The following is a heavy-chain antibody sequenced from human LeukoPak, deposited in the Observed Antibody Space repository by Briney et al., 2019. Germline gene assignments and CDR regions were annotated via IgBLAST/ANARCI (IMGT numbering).Heavy chain of an antibody. CDR2: IYYSGST. J-gene: IGHJ3*02. D-gene: IGHD3/OR15-3a*01. Sequence: SETQSLTCTVSGGSVTSGTYHWSWIRQPPGKGLEWIGYIYYSGSTNYNPSLKSRVTVSVDTSKNQCSLKLSSVTTADTAVYYCTRSTDLEAFDIWGQGTMVTVSS. CDR1: GGSVTSGTYH. CDR3: TRSTDLEAFDI. V-gene: IGHV4-61*01.